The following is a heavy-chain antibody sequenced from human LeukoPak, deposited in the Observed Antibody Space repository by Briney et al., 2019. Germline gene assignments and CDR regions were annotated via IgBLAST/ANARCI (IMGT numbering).Heavy chain of an antibody. CDR2: ISGSGGST. Sequence: PGGSLRLSCAASGFTFSSYAMSWVRQAPGKGLGWVSAISGSGGSTYYADSVKGRFTISRDNSKNTLYLQMNSLRAEDTAVYYCAKIKGMITFGGVIVYWGQGTLVTVSS. J-gene: IGHJ4*02. CDR3: AKIKGMITFGGVIVY. CDR1: GFTFSSYA. V-gene: IGHV3-23*01. D-gene: IGHD3-16*02.